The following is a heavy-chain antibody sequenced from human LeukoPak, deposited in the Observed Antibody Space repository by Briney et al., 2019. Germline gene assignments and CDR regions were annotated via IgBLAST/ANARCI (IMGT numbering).Heavy chain of an antibody. CDR1: GFTFSSYA. J-gene: IGHJ4*02. Sequence: GGSLRLSCAASGFTFSSYAMHWVRQAPGKGLEWVALMSYDGSPKYYADSVKGRFTVSRDTSQNALSLLMSSLRTEDTALYYCARGGYCSRGSCSHVFDYWGPGTLVTVSS. V-gene: IGHV3-30-3*01. CDR3: ARGGYCSRGSCSHVFDY. D-gene: IGHD2-15*01. CDR2: MSYDGSPK.